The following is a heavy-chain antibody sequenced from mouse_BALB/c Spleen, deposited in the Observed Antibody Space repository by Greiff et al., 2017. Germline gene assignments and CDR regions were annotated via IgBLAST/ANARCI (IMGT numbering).Heavy chain of an antibody. CDR1: GFTFSSYG. CDR2: ISSGGSYT. CDR3: ARESYSPYAMDY. J-gene: IGHJ4*01. Sequence: EVHLVESGGDLVKPGGSLKLSCAASGFTFSSYGMSWVRQTPDKRLEWVATISSGGSYTYYPDSVKGRFTISRDNAKNTLYLQMSSLKSEDTAMYYCARESYSPYAMDYWGQGTSVTVSS. D-gene: IGHD1-3*01. V-gene: IGHV5-6*01.